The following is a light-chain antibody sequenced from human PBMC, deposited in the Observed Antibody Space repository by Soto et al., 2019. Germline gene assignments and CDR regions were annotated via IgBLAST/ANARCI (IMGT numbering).Light chain of an antibody. CDR3: AAWDDSLNGWV. CDR1: RSNIGSNT. CDR2: SNI. Sequence: QSVLTQPPSASGTPGQRVTISCSGSRSNIGSNTVNWYQQLPGTAPKLLIYSNIQRPSGVPDRFSGSKSGTSASLAISGLQSEDEGDYYCAAWDDSLNGWVFGGGTKLTVL. V-gene: IGLV1-44*01. J-gene: IGLJ3*02.